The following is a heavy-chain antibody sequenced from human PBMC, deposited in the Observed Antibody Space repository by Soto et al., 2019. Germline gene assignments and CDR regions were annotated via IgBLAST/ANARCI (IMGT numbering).Heavy chain of an antibody. V-gene: IGHV1-18*01. CDR1: GYTFTSYG. D-gene: IGHD3-3*01. CDR2: VSAYNGNT. CDR3: ARGALARFLEWSYQSPGAFDI. Sequence: GASVKVSCKASGYTFTSYGISWVRQAPGQGLEWMGWVSAYNGNTNYAQKLQGRVTMTTDTSTSTAYMELRSLRSDDTAVYYCARGALARFLEWSYQSPGAFDIWGQGTMVTVSS. J-gene: IGHJ3*02.